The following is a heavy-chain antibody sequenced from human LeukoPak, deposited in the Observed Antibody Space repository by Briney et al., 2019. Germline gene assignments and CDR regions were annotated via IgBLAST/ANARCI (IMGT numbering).Heavy chain of an antibody. D-gene: IGHD1-26*01. V-gene: IGHV4-59*12. CDR3: SSSLGGGGQYDAFDI. CDR2: IYHTGST. CDR1: VGSLNIYY. Sequence: SRTLCLSCAVSVGSLNIYYWSWIRRPPGKGLEWVGYIYHTGSTSYNPSIKSRVTISIDKSKNQFSLKLGSVTAADTAVDYCSSSLGGGGQYDAFDIWGQGTMVTVSS. J-gene: IGHJ3*02.